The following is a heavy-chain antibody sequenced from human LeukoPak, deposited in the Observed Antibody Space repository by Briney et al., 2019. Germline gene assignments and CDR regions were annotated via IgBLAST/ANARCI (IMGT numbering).Heavy chain of an antibody. CDR1: GFTFSSYA. Sequence: GGSLRLSCAASGFTFSSYAMSWVRQAPGKGLEWVSAISGSGGSTYYADSVKGRFTISRDNSKNTLYLQMNSLRAEDTAVYYCAKDIAAAGFYYYYGMDVWGQGTAVTVS. CDR3: AKDIAAAGFYYYYGMDV. J-gene: IGHJ6*02. CDR2: ISGSGGST. D-gene: IGHD6-13*01. V-gene: IGHV3-23*01.